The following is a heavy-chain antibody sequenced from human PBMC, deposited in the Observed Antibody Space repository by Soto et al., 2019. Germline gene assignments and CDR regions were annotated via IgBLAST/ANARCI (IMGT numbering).Heavy chain of an antibody. CDR1: GFTFSAYA. D-gene: IGHD3-10*01. V-gene: IGHV3-30-3*01. CDR2: ISYDGTNN. J-gene: IGHJ3*01. Sequence: GGSLRLSCAASGFTFSAYARHWVRQAPGKGLEWVAVISYDGTNNYYADSVKGRFTISRDNSKNTLFLQMNSLRSEDTAVYYCATITVVRGVTYDAFDFWGQGTMVTV. CDR3: ATITVVRGVTYDAFDF.